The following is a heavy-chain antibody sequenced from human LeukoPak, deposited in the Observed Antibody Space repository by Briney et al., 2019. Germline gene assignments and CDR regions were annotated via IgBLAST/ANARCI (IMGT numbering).Heavy chain of an antibody. D-gene: IGHD4-17*01. CDR1: GYTFTSYA. CDR2: INTNTGHP. J-gene: IGHJ6*02. CDR3: ANGGLGDYVSPDYYYYGMDV. Sequence: ASVKVSCKASGYTFTSYAMSWVRQAPGQGLEWMGWINTNTGHPTYAQDFTGRFVFSLDTSVSTAYLQISSLKAEDTAVYYCANGGLGDYVSPDYYYYGMDVWGQGTTVTVSS. V-gene: IGHV7-4-1*02.